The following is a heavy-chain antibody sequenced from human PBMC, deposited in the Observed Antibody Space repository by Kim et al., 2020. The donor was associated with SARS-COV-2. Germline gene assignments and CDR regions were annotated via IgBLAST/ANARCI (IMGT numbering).Heavy chain of an antibody. CDR1: GFTSSSYS. J-gene: IGHJ6*02. Sequence: GGSLRLSCAASGFTSSSYSMNWVRQAPGKGLEWVSSISSSSSYIYYADSVKGRFTISRDNAKNSLYLQMNSLRAEDTAVYYCARDIRVLNNWNPFYYGMDVWGQGTAVTVSS. CDR3: ARDIRVLNNWNPFYYGMDV. V-gene: IGHV3-21*01. CDR2: ISSSSSYI. D-gene: IGHD1-20*01.